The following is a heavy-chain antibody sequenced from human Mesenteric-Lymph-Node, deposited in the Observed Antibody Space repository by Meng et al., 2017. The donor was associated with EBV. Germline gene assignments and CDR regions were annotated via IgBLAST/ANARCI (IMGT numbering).Heavy chain of an antibody. J-gene: IGHJ5*02. D-gene: IGHD3-10*01. CDR3: ARENPARGNWFDP. V-gene: IGHV4-61*01. CDR2: VYYSGST. CDR1: VGSVSSTSYY. Sequence: QVELKEPGPGLVNPSETLSLTCTVSVGSVSSTSYYWSWIRQPPGKRLEWIGYVYYSGSTNYNPSLKSRVTISVDTSKNQFSLNLYSVTAADTAVYYCARENPARGNWFDPWGQGALVTVSS.